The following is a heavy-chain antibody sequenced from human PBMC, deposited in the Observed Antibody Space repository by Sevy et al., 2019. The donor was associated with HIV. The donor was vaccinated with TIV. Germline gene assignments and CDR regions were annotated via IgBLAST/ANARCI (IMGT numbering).Heavy chain of an antibody. D-gene: IGHD6-13*01. J-gene: IGHJ4*02. CDR3: ARGPSSSWYNY. Sequence: GGSLRLSCAASGFTFSSYAMHWVRQAPGKGLEWVAVISYDGSNKYYADSVKGRFTMSRDNSKNTLYLQMNSLRAEDTAVYYCARGPSSSWYNYWGQGTLVTVSS. CDR1: GFTFSSYA. V-gene: IGHV3-30-3*01. CDR2: ISYDGSNK.